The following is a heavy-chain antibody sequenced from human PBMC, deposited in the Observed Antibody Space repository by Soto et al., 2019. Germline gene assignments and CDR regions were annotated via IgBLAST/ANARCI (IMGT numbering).Heavy chain of an antibody. V-gene: IGHV1-69*01. CDR3: ASGASRWSPYFFDS. J-gene: IGHJ4*02. D-gene: IGHD6-13*01. Sequence: QAQVVQSGAEVRKPGSSVKLSCKASEGTFNSYAIAWVRQAPGQGLEWMGGIIPYYNTLNYAQKFQDRVTITADDSTNTVYMELSSLRSDDTAVYVCASGASRWSPYFFDSWAQGNLVTVSP. CDR1: EGTFNSYA. CDR2: IIPYYNTL.